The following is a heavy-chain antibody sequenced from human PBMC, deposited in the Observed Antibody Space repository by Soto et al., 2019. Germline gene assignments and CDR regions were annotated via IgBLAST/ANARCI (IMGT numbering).Heavy chain of an antibody. CDR3: ARAGPIVVVPAAIIHGGYNLFDP. V-gene: IGHV1-18*01. CDR2: ISAYNGNT. CDR1: GYTFTSYG. D-gene: IGHD2-2*01. J-gene: IGHJ5*02. Sequence: ASVKVSCKASGYTFTSYGISWVRQAPGQGLEWMGWISAYNGNTNYAQKLQGRVTMTTDTSTSTAYMELRSLRSDDTAVYYCARAGPIVVVPAAIIHGGYNLFDPWGQGTLVTVSS.